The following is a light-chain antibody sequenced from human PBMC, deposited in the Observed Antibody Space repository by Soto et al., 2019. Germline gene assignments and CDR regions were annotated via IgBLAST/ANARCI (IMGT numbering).Light chain of an antibody. CDR2: GAS. Sequence: EIVLTQSPGTLSLSPGERATLSCRASQSVSTIFLAWYQQRPGQAPRLLIYGASNRATGIPDRFSGSGSGTDFALTISRLEPEDFAVYYCQHYGSSPPLTFGGGTKVEIK. J-gene: IGKJ4*01. V-gene: IGKV3-20*01. CDR3: QHYGSSPPLT. CDR1: QSVSTIF.